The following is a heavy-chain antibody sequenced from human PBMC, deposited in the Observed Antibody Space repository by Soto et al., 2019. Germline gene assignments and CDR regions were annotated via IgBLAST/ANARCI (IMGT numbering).Heavy chain of an antibody. J-gene: IGHJ6*02. CDR2: INAGNGNT. D-gene: IGHD3-10*01. Sequence: ASVKVSCKASGYTFTSYAMHWVRQAPGQRLEWMGWINAGNGNTKYSQKFQGRVTITRDTSASTAYMGLSSLRSEDTAVYYCARLLIWFGESSGYGMDVWGQGTTVTVCS. V-gene: IGHV1-3*01. CDR1: GYTFTSYA. CDR3: ARLLIWFGESSGYGMDV.